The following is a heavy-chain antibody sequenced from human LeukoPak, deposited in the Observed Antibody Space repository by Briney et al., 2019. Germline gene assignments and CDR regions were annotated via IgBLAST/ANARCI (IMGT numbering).Heavy chain of an antibody. J-gene: IGHJ4*02. CDR3: AKVSEGD. Sequence: GGSLRLSCAASGFTHDDYAMHWVRPAPGKGLEWVSGISWHSGRIGYADSVKGRFTISRDNAKSSLYLQMNSLRAEDTALYYCAKVSEGDWGQGTLVTVSS. D-gene: IGHD1-14*01. CDR1: GFTHDDYA. V-gene: IGHV3-9*01. CDR2: ISWHSGRI.